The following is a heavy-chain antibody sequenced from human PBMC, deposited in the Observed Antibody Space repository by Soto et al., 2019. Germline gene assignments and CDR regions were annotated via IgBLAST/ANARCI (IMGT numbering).Heavy chain of an antibody. CDR3: ARADYYDSSGYFPPAAPGY. CDR1: GYTFTSYA. J-gene: IGHJ4*02. Sequence: ASVKVSCKASGYTFTSYAMHWVRQAPGQRLEWMGWINAGNGNTKYSQKFQGRVTITRDTSASTAYMELSSLRSEDTAVYYCARADYYDSSGYFPPAAPGYWGQGTLVTVS. CDR2: INAGNGNT. D-gene: IGHD3-22*01. V-gene: IGHV1-3*01.